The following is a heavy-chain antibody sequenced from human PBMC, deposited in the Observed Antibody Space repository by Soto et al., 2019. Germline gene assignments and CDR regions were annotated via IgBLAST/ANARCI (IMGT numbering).Heavy chain of an antibody. CDR1: GFTFSNYA. CDR2: ISASGGST. Sequence: EVQLLESGGGLVQPGGSLRLSCAASGFTFSNYAMGWVRQAPGKVLEWVSAISASGGSTHYADSVKGRFTISRDNSKNTRYLQMHSLRAEDTAVYYCASLGGPGGIPGGMDVWGQGTSVTVSS. V-gene: IGHV3-23*01. J-gene: IGHJ6*02. D-gene: IGHD3-10*01. CDR3: ASLGGPGGIPGGMDV.